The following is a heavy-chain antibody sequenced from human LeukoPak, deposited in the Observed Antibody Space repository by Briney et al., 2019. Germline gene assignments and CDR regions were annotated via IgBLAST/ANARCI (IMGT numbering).Heavy chain of an antibody. D-gene: IGHD6-19*01. V-gene: IGHV4-59*08. J-gene: IGHJ4*02. CDR1: GGSISSYY. CDR3: ARSSRGWWAYFDY. CDR2: IYYSGST. Sequence: SETLSLTCTVSGGSISSYYWSWIRQPPGKGLEWIGYIYYSGSTNYNPSLKSRVTISVDTSKNQFSPKLSSVTAADTAVYYCARSSRGWWAYFDYWCQGTLVTVSS.